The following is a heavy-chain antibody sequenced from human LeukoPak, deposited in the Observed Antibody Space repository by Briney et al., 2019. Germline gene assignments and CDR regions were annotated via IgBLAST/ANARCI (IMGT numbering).Heavy chain of an antibody. CDR1: GYSISSGYY. D-gene: IGHD3-10*01. Sequence: SETLSLTCAVSGYSISSGYYWGWIRQPPGKGLEWIGSIYHSGGTYYNPSLKSRVTISVDTSKNQFSLKLSSVTAADTAVYYCARDGPYRHYYGSGSYNHFDYWGQGTLVTVSS. CDR2: IYHSGGT. CDR3: ARDGPYRHYYGSGSYNHFDY. V-gene: IGHV4-38-2*02. J-gene: IGHJ4*02.